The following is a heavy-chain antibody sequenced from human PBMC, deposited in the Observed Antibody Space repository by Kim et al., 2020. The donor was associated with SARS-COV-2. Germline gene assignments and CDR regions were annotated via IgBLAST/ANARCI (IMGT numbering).Heavy chain of an antibody. CDR2: IWYDGSNK. Sequence: GGSLRLSCAASGFTFSSYGMHWVRQAPGKGLEWVAVIWYDGSNKYYADSVKGRFTISRDNSKNTLYLQMNSLRAEDTAVYYCARDAPTYYDFWSGPPYYGMDVWGQGTTVTVSS. CDR3: ARDAPTYYDFWSGPPYYGMDV. D-gene: IGHD3-3*01. CDR1: GFTFSSYG. J-gene: IGHJ6*02. V-gene: IGHV3-33*01.